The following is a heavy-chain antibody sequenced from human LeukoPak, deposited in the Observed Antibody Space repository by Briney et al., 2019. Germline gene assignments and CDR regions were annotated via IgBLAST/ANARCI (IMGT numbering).Heavy chain of an antibody. CDR1: GGSISSGGYY. Sequence: PSQTLSLTCTVSGGSISSGGYYWSWIRQHPGKGLEWIGYIYYSGSTYYNPSLKSRVTISVGTSKNQFSLKLSSVTAADTAVYYCARCSAPTGDFDYWGQGTLVTVSS. D-gene: IGHD2-15*01. CDR2: IYYSGST. V-gene: IGHV4-31*03. J-gene: IGHJ4*02. CDR3: ARCSAPTGDFDY.